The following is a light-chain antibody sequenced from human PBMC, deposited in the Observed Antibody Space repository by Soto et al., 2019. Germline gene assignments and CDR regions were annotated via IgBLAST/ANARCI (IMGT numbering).Light chain of an antibody. CDR2: DTS. CDR3: QQYNTWRSIT. V-gene: IGKV3-15*01. CDR1: QSIDIK. J-gene: IGKJ5*01. Sequence: EIVMTQSPATLSLSPGERATLSCRASQSIDIKLAWYQHRPGQSPRLLIYDTSTRAAGIPARFSGSGSGTDFTLTISSLQSEDFAVYYCQQYNTWRSITFGQGTRLEIK.